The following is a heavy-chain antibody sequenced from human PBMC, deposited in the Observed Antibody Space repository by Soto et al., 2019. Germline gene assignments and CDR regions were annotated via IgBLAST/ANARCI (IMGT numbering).Heavy chain of an antibody. D-gene: IGHD3-22*01. V-gene: IGHV1-69*06. CDR3: ARAGRWKWLMLVYYDGTDV. CDR2: IIPIFGTA. J-gene: IGHJ6*02. Sequence: KGLEWMGGIIPIFGTANYAQKFQGRVTITADKSTSTAYMELSSLRSEDTAVYYCARAGRWKWLMLVYYDGTDVRGHRTTVTVSS.